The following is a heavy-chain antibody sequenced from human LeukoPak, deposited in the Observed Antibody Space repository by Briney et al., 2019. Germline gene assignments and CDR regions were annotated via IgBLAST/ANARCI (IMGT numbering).Heavy chain of an antibody. Sequence: GESLKISCKVSGYGFSTYWVGWVRQMPGKGLEWRGIIYPGDSDTRYSPSFQGQVTISVDRSSSTAYLQWGSLKASDTAMYYCARMYYGDYYWGQGTLVTVSS. V-gene: IGHV5-51*01. CDR3: ARMYYGDYY. CDR2: IYPGDSDT. CDR1: GYGFSTYW. D-gene: IGHD4-17*01. J-gene: IGHJ4*02.